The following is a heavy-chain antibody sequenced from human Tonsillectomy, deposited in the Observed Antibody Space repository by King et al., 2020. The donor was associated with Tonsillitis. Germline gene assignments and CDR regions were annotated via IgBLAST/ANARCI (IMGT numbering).Heavy chain of an antibody. J-gene: IGHJ3*01. CDR3: ARESGRSTFDALDV. D-gene: IGHD6-19*01. V-gene: IGHV6-1*01. CDR2: TYSRSKWFT. CDR1: GDSVSSNSAA. Sequence: VQLQQSGPGLVKPSQALSLTCVISGDSVSSNSAAWNWIRQSPSRGLEWLGRTYSRSKWFTDYAVSVKSRVNINADTSKNQFSLQLNSVTPDDTAVYYCARESGRSTFDALDVWGQGTVVTVSS.